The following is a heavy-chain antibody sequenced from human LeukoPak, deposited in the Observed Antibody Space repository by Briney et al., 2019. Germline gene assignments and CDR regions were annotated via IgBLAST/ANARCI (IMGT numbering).Heavy chain of an antibody. CDR2: INHSGST. CDR1: GGSFSGFY. V-gene: IGHV4-34*01. CDR3: AAGCSSTSCFWFYYTDV. D-gene: IGHD2-2*01. J-gene: IGHJ6*03. Sequence: PSETLSLSCAVYGGSFSGFYWSWIRQPPGRGLEWIGEINHSGSTNYNPSLKSRLTISVDTSKNQFSLKLSSVTAADTAVYYCAAGCSSTSCFWFYYTDVWAKGTTVTVSS.